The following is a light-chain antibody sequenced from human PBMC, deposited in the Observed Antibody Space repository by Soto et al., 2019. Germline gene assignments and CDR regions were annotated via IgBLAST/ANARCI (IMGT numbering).Light chain of an antibody. CDR1: SSDIGAYIY. CDR3: SSYAGGNNFV. V-gene: IGLV2-8*01. CDR2: EVS. J-gene: IGLJ1*01. Sequence: QSALTQPPSASGSPGQSVTISCTGTSSDIGAYIYVSWYQQHPGKAPKLMISEVSRRPSGVPERFSGSKSGNTASLTVSGLQADDEAHYYCSSYAGGNNFVFGTGTKV.